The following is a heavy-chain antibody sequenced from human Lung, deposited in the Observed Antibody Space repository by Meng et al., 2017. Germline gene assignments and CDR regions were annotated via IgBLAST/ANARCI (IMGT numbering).Heavy chain of an antibody. CDR1: GDSITRTQW. Sequence: QLHLPQSGTRLVPPSGTLALACAVSGDSITRTQWWSWLRQTPGKGLEWIGEISHSGSTVYRPSLQGRVSISLDKSNNEFSLKLTSVTAADTAVYYCARETLRELGLFHYWGQGILVTVSS. D-gene: IGHD1-7*01. J-gene: IGHJ4*02. CDR2: ISHSGST. CDR3: ARETLRELGLFHY. V-gene: IGHV4-4*02.